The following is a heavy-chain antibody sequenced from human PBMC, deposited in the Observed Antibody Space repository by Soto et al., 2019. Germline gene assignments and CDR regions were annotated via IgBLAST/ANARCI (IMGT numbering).Heavy chain of an antibody. CDR1: GFTFSGYV. V-gene: IGHV3-23*01. D-gene: IGHD2-2*01. Sequence: SGGSLRLSCAASGFTFSGYVMTWVRQAPGKGLEWVSSISGSGGTTYDADSVKGRFTISRDNSKNTVSLQMNSLRAEDTAVYYCARDTSGQYQLPYFDYWGQGTLVTVSS. CDR2: ISGSGGTT. CDR3: ARDTSGQYQLPYFDY. J-gene: IGHJ4*02.